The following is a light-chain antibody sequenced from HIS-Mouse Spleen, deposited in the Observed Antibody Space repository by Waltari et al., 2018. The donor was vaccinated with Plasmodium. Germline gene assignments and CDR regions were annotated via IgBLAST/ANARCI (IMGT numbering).Light chain of an antibody. V-gene: IGLV4-69*01. CDR2: LNSDGSH. J-gene: IGLJ3*02. CDR3: QTWGTGIRV. Sequence: QLVLTQSPSASASLGASVKLTCTLSSGHSSYAIAWHQQQPEKGPRYLMKLNSDGSHSKGDGIAARFSGSSSGAERYLTISSLQSEDEADYYCQTWGTGIRVFGGGTKLTVL. CDR1: SGHSSYA.